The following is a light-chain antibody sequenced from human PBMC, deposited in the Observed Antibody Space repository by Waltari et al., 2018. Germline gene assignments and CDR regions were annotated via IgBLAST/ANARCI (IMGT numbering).Light chain of an antibody. V-gene: IGKV4-1*01. CDR2: WAS. CDR1: QSLLYSSVNKNC. CDR3: QQYCSSPLT. Sequence: DIVLTQSPDSLAVSLGARATLHLKSSQSLLYSSVNKNCLAWYQQKAGQPPKLLIYWASTREPGVPDQFSGSGSGTDFTLTISSLQAEDVAVYYCQQYCSSPLTFGGGTKVEIK. J-gene: IGKJ4*01.